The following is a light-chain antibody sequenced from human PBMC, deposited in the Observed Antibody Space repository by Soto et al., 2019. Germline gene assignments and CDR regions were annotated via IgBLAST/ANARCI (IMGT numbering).Light chain of an antibody. CDR2: GAS. Sequence: LMTQSPATLSVSPGESATLSCRASQSVSSNLAWYKQKPGQAPRLLIYGASTRATGIPGRFRGSGSGTEFTLTISSLQSEDFAVYYCQQYDDWPPWTFGQGTKVDIK. CDR3: QQYDDWPPWT. V-gene: IGKV3-15*01. CDR1: QSVSSN. J-gene: IGKJ1*01.